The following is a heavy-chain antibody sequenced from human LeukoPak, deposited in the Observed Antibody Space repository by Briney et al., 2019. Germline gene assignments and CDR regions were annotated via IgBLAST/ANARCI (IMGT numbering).Heavy chain of an antibody. J-gene: IGHJ4*02. D-gene: IGHD6-19*01. Sequence: ASVKVSCKASGYTFTSYDINWVRQATGQGLEWMGWMNPNSGNTGYAQKLQGRVTMTRNTSISTAYMELSSLRSEDTAVYYCARGWEWEQWPYYFDYWGQGTLVTVSS. CDR1: GYTFTSYD. V-gene: IGHV1-8*01. CDR2: MNPNSGNT. CDR3: ARGWEWEQWPYYFDY.